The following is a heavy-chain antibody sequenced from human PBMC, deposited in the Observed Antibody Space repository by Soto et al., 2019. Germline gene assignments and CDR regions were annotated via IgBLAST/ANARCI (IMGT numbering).Heavy chain of an antibody. CDR2: ISSSSSYT. V-gene: IGHV3-11*05. D-gene: IGHD5-12*01. CDR3: AREVATIAGDYYGMDV. J-gene: IGHJ6*02. CDR1: GFTFSDYY. Sequence: QVQLVESGGGLVKPGGSLRLSCAASGFTFSDYYMSWIHQAPGKGLEWVSYISSSSSYTNYADSVKGRFTISRDNAKNSRYLQMHCLRAGDTAVYYCAREVATIAGDYYGMDVWGQGTTVTVSS.